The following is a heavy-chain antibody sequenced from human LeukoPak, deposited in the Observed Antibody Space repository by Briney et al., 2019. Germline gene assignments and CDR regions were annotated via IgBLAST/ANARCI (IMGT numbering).Heavy chain of an antibody. Sequence: ASVKVSCKVSGYTLTELSMHWVRQAPGKGLEWMGGFDPEDGETIYAQKFQSRVTMTEDTSTDTAYKELSSLRSEDTAVYYCATPSGSYYVGGGDAFDIWGQGTMVTVSS. CDR3: ATPSGSYYVGGGDAFDI. J-gene: IGHJ3*02. CDR2: FDPEDGET. V-gene: IGHV1-24*01. D-gene: IGHD1-26*01. CDR1: GYTLTELS.